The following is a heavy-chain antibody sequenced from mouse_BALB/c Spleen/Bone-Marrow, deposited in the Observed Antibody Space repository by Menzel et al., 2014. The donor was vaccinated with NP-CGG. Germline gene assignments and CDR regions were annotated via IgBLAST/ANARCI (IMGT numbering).Heavy chain of an antibody. CDR3: ARGTYRYYFDY. D-gene: IGHD2-14*01. Sequence: VQLVESGAELMKPGASVKISCKATGYTFSSYWIEWVKRRPGHGLEWIGEILPGSGTTNYNEKFKGKATFTADTSSNTAYMQLSSLTSEDSAVYYCARGTYRYYFDYWGQGTTLTVSS. CDR2: ILPGSGTT. J-gene: IGHJ2*01. V-gene: IGHV1-9*01. CDR1: GYTFSSYW.